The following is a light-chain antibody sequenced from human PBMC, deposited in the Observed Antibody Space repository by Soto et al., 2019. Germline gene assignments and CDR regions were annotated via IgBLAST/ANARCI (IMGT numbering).Light chain of an antibody. CDR3: QQSYSTPWT. V-gene: IGKV1-39*01. CDR2: AAS. CDR1: QSISSY. J-gene: IGKJ1*01. Sequence: DIQMTQSPSSLSASVGDRVTITCRASQSISSYLNWYPQKPGKAPKLLIYAASSLQSGVLSMFSGSGAGTDFTRTISSLQPEDVATDYCQQSYSTPWTFGQGTKVDIK.